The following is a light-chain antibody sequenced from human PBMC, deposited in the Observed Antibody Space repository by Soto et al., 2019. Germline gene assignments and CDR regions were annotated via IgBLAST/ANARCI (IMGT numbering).Light chain of an antibody. CDR1: QSVSSDY. J-gene: IGKJ2*01. CDR3: QQYGSSPPT. V-gene: IGKV3-20*01. Sequence: EIVLTQSPGTLSFSPWEIATLSCRASQSVSSDYLAWYQQKPGQAPRLLIYGASSRATGIPDRFSGSGSGTDFTLTVSRLEPEDFAVFYCQQYGSSPPTFGQGTKVDIK. CDR2: GAS.